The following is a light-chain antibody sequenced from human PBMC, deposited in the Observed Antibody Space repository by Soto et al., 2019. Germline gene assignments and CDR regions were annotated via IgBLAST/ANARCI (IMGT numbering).Light chain of an antibody. CDR2: GAS. CDR3: QQYGRLPLS. Sequence: EILLTQSPGTLSLSPGDRATLSCRASQSLTSSFLAWYQQKPGQTPRLLIYGASIRATDIPDRFSSSGSGTDFTLTISRLEPEDFAVYFCQQYGRLPLSFGGGTKVEIK. V-gene: IGKV3-20*01. CDR1: QSLTSSF. J-gene: IGKJ4*01.